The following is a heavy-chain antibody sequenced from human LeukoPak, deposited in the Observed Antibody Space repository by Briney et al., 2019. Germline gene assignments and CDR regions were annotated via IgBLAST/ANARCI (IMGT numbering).Heavy chain of an antibody. Sequence: ASVKVSCKASGYTFTGYYMHWVRQAPGQGLEWMGWINRNSGGTNYAQKFRGRVTMTRDTPISPPYMQLSRLRSDDTAVYYCASDPIVVVPAARVMDVWGKRTTVTVSS. V-gene: IGHV1-2*02. D-gene: IGHD2-2*01. CDR2: INRNSGGT. CDR1: GYTFTGYY. CDR3: ASDPIVVVPAARVMDV. J-gene: IGHJ6*04.